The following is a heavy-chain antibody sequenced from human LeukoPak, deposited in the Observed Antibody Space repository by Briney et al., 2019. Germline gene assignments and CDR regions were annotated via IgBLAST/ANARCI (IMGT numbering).Heavy chain of an antibody. V-gene: IGHV4-59*08. J-gene: IGHJ6*02. D-gene: IGHD3-3*01. CDR3: AGLAYDFWSGWPSEGMDV. CDR1: GGSISSYY. Sequence: SETLSLTCTVSGGSISSYYWSWIRQPPGKGLEWIGYIYYSGSTNYNPSLKSRVTISVDTSKNQFSLKLSSVTAADTAVYYCAGLAYDFWSGWPSEGMDVWGQGTTVTVSS. CDR2: IYYSGST.